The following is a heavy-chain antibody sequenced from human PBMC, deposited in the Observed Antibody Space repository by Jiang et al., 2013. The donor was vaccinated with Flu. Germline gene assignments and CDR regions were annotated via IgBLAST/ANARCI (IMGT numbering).Heavy chain of an antibody. CDR2: IHPGVGST. Sequence: SGAEVKKPGASVKLSCKASGYSFTSHYMHWMRQAPGQGLEWMGIIHPGVGSTSYARHLQGRISMTSDTSTNTLYLELSSLRSEDTAVYFCARERVGATGDYWGQGTPGHRL. V-gene: IGHV1-46*01. D-gene: IGHD1-26*01. J-gene: IGHJ4*02. CDR3: ARERVGATGDY. CDR1: GYSFTSHY.